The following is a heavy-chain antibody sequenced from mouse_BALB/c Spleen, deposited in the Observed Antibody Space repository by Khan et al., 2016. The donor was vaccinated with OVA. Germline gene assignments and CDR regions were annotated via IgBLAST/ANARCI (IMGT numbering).Heavy chain of an antibody. CDR3: ARETAYYGNYAAMDY. D-gene: IGHD2-10*01. CDR2: IWAGGST. J-gene: IGHJ4*01. CDR1: GFSLSNYG. Sequence: QVQLKESGPGLVAPSQSLSITCTVSGFSLSNYGVNWVRQPPGKGLEWLGIIWAGGSTNYNSALMSKLSIRKDNAKSQVFLKMNSLQTDDTAMYYCARETAYYGNYAAMDYWGPGTSVTVSS. V-gene: IGHV2-9*02.